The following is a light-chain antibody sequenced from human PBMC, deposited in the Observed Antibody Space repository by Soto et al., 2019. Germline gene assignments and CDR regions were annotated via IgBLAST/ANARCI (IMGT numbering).Light chain of an antibody. V-gene: IGKV4-1*01. J-gene: IGKJ1*01. CDR2: WAS. CDR3: QQYFFTPWT. Sequence: EIVMTPSPDALAVSLNERATIKCKSSQSILYSSSSKNYLSLYQQKPGQPPKLLIYWASTRQSGVPDRFSGSGSGTDFTLTINSLQAEDVAVYYCQQYFFTPWTFGQGTKVDIK. CDR1: QSILYSSSSKNY.